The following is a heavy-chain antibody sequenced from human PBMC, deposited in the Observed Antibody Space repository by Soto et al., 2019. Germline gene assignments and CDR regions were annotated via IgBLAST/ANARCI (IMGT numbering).Heavy chain of an antibody. V-gene: IGHV4-59*01. CDR1: GASINSYY. D-gene: IGHD6-13*01. J-gene: IGHJ4*02. CDR3: ARGSRWYPY. CDR2: IYYSGST. Sequence: QVQLQESGPGLVKPSETLSLTCTVSGASINSYYWSWIRQPPGKELEWIGYIYYSGSTNYNPSLKSRVTISIDTSKNQFSLNLNSVTAADKVVYYCARGSRWYPYWGQGTLVTVSS.